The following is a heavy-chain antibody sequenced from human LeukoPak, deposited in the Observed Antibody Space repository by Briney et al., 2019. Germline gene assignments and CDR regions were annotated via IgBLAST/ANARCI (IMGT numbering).Heavy chain of an antibody. CDR3: ARIDRYSGYDESTYYFDY. CDR1: GGTFSSYA. CDR2: IIPIFGTA. Sequence: GASVKVSCKASGGTFSSYAISWVRQAPGQGLEWMGGIIPIFGTANYAQKFQGRVTITTDESTSTAYMELSSLRSEDTAVYYCARIDRYSGYDESTYYFDYWGQGTLVTVSS. V-gene: IGHV1-69*05. D-gene: IGHD5-12*01. J-gene: IGHJ4*02.